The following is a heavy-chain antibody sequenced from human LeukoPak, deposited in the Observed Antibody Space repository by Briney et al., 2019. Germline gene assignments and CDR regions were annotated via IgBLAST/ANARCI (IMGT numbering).Heavy chain of an antibody. J-gene: IGHJ4*02. CDR3: ARSNYGSGSYYIDLDY. D-gene: IGHD3-10*01. V-gene: IGHV1-2*02. CDR1: EYSFTDYY. Sequence: ASVKVSCKTSEYSFTDYYMHWVRQAPGQGLEWMGWINPDSGGTNYAQKFQGRVTMTRDTSISTIYMGLSSLRSEDTAVYYCARSNYGSGSYYIDLDYWGQGTLVTVSS. CDR2: INPDSGGT.